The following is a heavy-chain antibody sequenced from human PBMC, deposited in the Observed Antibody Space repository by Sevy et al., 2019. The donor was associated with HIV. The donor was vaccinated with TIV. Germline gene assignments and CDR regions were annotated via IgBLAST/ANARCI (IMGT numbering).Heavy chain of an antibody. Sequence: ASVKVSCKASGHTFSNYYMEWVRQAPGQGLEWMGRINTSGGSTRYAQKFQGRVTMTRDMSTSTVYMEVNSLRSEDTAVYYCASSSYGDYVEWFDPWGQGTQVTVSS. CDR2: INTSGGST. CDR3: ASSSYGDYVEWFDP. D-gene: IGHD4-17*01. J-gene: IGHJ5*02. V-gene: IGHV1-46*01. CDR1: GHTFSNYY.